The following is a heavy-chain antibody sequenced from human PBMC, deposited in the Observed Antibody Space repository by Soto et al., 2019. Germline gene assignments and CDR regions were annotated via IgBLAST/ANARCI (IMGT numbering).Heavy chain of an antibody. Sequence: SETLSLTCAVYGGSFSGYYWSWIRQPPGKGLEWIGEINHSGSTNYNPSLKSRVTISVDTSKNQFSPKLSSVTAADTAVYYCARGFWSGYYTSHYYYGMDVWGQGTTVTVSS. CDR1: GGSFSGYY. V-gene: IGHV4-34*01. D-gene: IGHD3-3*01. CDR2: INHSGST. CDR3: ARGFWSGYYTSHYYYGMDV. J-gene: IGHJ6*02.